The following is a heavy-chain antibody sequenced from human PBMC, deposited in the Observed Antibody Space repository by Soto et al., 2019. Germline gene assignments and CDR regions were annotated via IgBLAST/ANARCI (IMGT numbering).Heavy chain of an antibody. D-gene: IGHD3-16*01. CDR1: GFTFSNFA. J-gene: IGHJ4*03. CDR3: VKEYTTPTLYHFDY. Sequence: GSLRLSCSVSGFTFSNFAMHWVRQAPGKGLEYVSAIGSNGVSTYYVDSVKGRFTISRDNSKNTLFLQMTSLRPEDTAVYYCVKEYTTPTLYHFDYWGQGTPVTVSS. CDR2: IGSNGVST. V-gene: IGHV3-64D*06.